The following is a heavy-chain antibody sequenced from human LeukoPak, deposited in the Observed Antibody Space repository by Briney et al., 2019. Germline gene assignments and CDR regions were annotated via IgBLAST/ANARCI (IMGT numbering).Heavy chain of an antibody. CDR2: INPSGGST. D-gene: IGHD4-17*01. CDR3: ARPRRDTVTTFY. J-gene: IGHJ4*02. Sequence: ASVKVSCKASGYTFTSYYMHWVRQAPGQGLEWMGIINPSGGSTSYAQKFQGRVTMTRDTSTSTVYMELSSLRSDDTAVYYCARPRRDTVTTFYWGQGTLVTVSS. V-gene: IGHV1-46*01. CDR1: GYTFTSYY.